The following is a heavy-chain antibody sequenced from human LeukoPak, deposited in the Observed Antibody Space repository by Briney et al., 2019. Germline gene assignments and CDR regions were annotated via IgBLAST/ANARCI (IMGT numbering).Heavy chain of an antibody. V-gene: IGHV3-7*01. J-gene: IGHJ4*02. Sequence: GGSLRLSCAASGFTLSYYWMSWLRQAPGKGLQCVATKKEDGSEKYYVDSVEGRFTISRDNAKNSLYLQMNSLRAEDTAVYSCATLYNFGGYWGQGTLVTVSS. CDR3: ATLYNFGGY. CDR2: KKEDGSEK. D-gene: IGHD3-10*01. CDR1: GFTLSYYW.